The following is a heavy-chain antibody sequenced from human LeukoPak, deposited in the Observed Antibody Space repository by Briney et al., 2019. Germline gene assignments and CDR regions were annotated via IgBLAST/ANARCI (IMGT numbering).Heavy chain of an antibody. CDR3: AGSLGYCTSNVCYLKY. CDR2: ISYDGSNR. J-gene: IGHJ4*02. Sequence: SGGSLRLSCAASGFTFSSYAMHWVRQAPGKGLEWVAAISYDGSNRYYADSVKGRFTISRDNSKNTLYLQMNSLRSDDTAVYYCAGSLGYCTSNVCYLKYWGQGTLVTVSS. V-gene: IGHV3-30*04. D-gene: IGHD2-8*01. CDR1: GFTFSSYA.